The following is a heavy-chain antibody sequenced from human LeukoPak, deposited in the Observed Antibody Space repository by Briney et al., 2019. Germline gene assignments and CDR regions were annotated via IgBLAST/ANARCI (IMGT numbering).Heavy chain of an antibody. V-gene: IGHV4-59*01. CDR3: ARSPRGYGSGSYSRYYFDY. CDR2: IYYSGST. D-gene: IGHD3-10*01. Sequence: SETLSLTCTVSGGSLSTYYWSWIRQPPGKGLEWIGYIYYSGSTNYNPSLKSRVTISVDTSKNQFSLKLRSVTAADTAVYYCARSPRGYGSGSYSRYYFDYWGQGTLVTVSS. J-gene: IGHJ4*02. CDR1: GGSLSTYY.